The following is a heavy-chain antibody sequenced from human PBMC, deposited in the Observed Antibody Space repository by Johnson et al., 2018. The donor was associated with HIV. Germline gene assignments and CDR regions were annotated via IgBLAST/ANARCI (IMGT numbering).Heavy chain of an antibody. CDR2: ISYDGSNK. CDR3: ARVGAGSYDAFDI. V-gene: IGHV3-30*03. CDR1: GFTFSSYA. Sequence: QVQLVESGGGVVQPGRSLRLSCAASGFTFSSYAMSWVRQAPGKGLEWVAVISYDGSNKYYADSVKGRFTISRDNSKNTLYLQMNSLRAEDTAVYYCARVGAGSYDAFDIWGQGTMVTVSS. J-gene: IGHJ3*02. D-gene: IGHD1-26*01.